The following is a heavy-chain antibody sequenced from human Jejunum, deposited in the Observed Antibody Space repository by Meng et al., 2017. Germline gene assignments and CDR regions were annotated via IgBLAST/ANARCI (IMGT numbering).Heavy chain of an antibody. J-gene: IGHJ3*02. CDR3: ARDVRGGAFDI. CDR1: GFTCSYYW. D-gene: IGHD3-10*01. Sequence: VGGGGGLVPPGGLLLLSVEASGFTCSYYWSSWVRQAAGEVLEWVANIKDDGGAKFYVDSVKGRFTISRDNANPSLDLQMNSVTAEDTALYDCARDVRGGAFDIWGQGTMVTVSS. V-gene: IGHV3-7*01. CDR2: IKDDGGAK.